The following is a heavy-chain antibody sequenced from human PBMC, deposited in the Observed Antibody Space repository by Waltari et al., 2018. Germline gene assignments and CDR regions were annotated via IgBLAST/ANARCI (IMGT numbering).Heavy chain of an antibody. CDR3: ARQGGYCSSTSCFYYYYYYGMDV. D-gene: IGHD2-2*01. CDR2: IDPSDSYT. CDR1: GYSFTSYW. V-gene: IGHV5-10-1*03. Sequence: EVQLVQSGAEVKKPGESLRISCKGSGYSFTSYWISWVRQMPGKGLEWMGRIDPSDSYTNYSPSFQGHVTISADKSISTAYLQWSSLKASDTAMYYCARQGGYCSSTSCFYYYYYYGMDVWGQGTTVTVSS. J-gene: IGHJ6*02.